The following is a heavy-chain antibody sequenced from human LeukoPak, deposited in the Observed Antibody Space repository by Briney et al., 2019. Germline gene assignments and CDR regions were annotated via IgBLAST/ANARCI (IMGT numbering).Heavy chain of an antibody. CDR1: GFAFTTYA. CDR3: ARSDYSGSGRPDY. V-gene: IGHV3-23*01. D-gene: IGHD3-10*01. CDR2: ISTSGRAT. J-gene: IGHJ4*02. Sequence: GGSLRLSCPPSGFAFTTYAMPWVRQAPEKGLQWVSTISTSGRATYYADSVKGRFTITRDNSKNTLYLQMNSLRAEDTAVYYCARSDYSGSGRPDYWGQGTLVTVSS.